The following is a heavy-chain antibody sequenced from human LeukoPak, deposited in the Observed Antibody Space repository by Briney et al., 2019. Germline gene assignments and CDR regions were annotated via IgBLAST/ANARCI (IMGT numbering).Heavy chain of an antibody. D-gene: IGHD3-10*02. Sequence: GGSLRLSCAASGFTFSSYAMSWVRQAPGKGREWVANIKQDGGEEHYVDSVKGRFTISRDNAKNSLYLQMNSLRAEDTAVYYCAELGITMIGGVWGKGTTVTISS. CDR3: AELGITMIGGV. CDR1: GFTFSSYA. V-gene: IGHV3-7*01. J-gene: IGHJ6*04. CDR2: IKQDGGEE.